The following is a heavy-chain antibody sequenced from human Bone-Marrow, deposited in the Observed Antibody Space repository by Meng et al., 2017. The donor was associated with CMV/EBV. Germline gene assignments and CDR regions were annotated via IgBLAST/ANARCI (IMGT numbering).Heavy chain of an antibody. CDR2: IQYEGSKK. V-gene: IGHV3-30*02. Sequence: TFSSYGVHWGRQAAGKGLEWVAFIQYEGSKKYNADSVKGRFTISRDNSKNTLYLQMNSLRAEDTAVYYCAKDGITIFGVVTESRWFDPWGQGTLVTVSS. CDR3: AKDGITIFGVVTESRWFDP. CDR1: TFSSYG. D-gene: IGHD3-3*01. J-gene: IGHJ5*02.